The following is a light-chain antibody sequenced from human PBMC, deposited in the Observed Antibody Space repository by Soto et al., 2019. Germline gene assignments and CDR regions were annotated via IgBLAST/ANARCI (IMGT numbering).Light chain of an antibody. J-gene: IGLJ1*01. CDR2: VVS. CDR1: SNDVGAYNY. V-gene: IGLV2-14*03. CDR3: TSYTSSRTYV. Sequence: QSALTQPASVSGSPGQSITVSCTGTSNDVGAYNYVSWYQQHPGTAPKLMIYVVSNRPSGVSNRFSGSKSGNTASLTISGLQAEDEADYYCTSYTSSRTYVFGTGTKVTVL.